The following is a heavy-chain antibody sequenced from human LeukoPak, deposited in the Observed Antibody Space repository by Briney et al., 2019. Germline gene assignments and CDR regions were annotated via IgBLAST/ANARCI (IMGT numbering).Heavy chain of an antibody. J-gene: IGHJ3*02. V-gene: IGHV1-2*02. CDR1: GYTFTGYY. Sequence: ASVKVSCKASGYTFTGYYMHWVRQAPGQGLEWMGWINPNSGGTNYAQKFQGRVTMTRDTSISTAYMELSSLRSEDTAVYYCARASSSWYLDAFDIWGQGTMVTVSS. D-gene: IGHD6-13*01. CDR3: ARASSSWYLDAFDI. CDR2: INPNSGGT.